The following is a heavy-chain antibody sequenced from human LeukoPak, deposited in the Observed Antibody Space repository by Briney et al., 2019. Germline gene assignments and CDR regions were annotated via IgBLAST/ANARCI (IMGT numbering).Heavy chain of an antibody. CDR2: MNQDGSEK. CDR3: ARARGMDV. Sequence: GGSLTLSCGASGFTFSSHWMSWGRQAPGKGLEWVANMNQDGSEKYYVDSVKGRSTISRDNAKNSLYLQMNSLRVEDAAVYYCARARGMDVWGQGTTVTVSS. CDR1: GFTFSSHW. J-gene: IGHJ6*02. V-gene: IGHV3-7*05.